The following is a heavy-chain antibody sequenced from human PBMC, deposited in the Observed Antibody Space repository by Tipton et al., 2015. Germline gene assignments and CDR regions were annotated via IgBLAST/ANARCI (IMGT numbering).Heavy chain of an antibody. CDR3: ARDGGDDYGDYPGYFYH. Sequence: TLSLTCTVSGGSISSDYWSWIRQPPGKGLEWLGYIYYSGSTNYNPSLKSRVTISVDSSRTQLSLKLSSVTAADTAVYYCARDGGDDYGDYPGYFYHWGQGSLVTVSS. CDR1: GGSISSDY. CDR2: IYYSGST. D-gene: IGHD4-17*01. V-gene: IGHV4-59*12. J-gene: IGHJ1*01.